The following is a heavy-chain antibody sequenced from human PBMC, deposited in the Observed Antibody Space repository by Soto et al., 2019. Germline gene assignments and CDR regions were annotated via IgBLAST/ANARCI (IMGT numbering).Heavy chain of an antibody. J-gene: IGHJ4*02. D-gene: IGHD3-22*01. Sequence: EVPLLESGGGLVQPGGSLRLSCAASGFTFSSYAMSWVRQAPGKGLEWVSAISGSGGSTYYADSVKGRFTISRDNSKNTLYLQMNSLRAEDTAVYYCAKDVTVGYYYDSSGYYFSDYWGQGTLVTVSS. CDR3: AKDVTVGYYYDSSGYYFSDY. V-gene: IGHV3-23*01. CDR1: GFTFSSYA. CDR2: ISGSGGST.